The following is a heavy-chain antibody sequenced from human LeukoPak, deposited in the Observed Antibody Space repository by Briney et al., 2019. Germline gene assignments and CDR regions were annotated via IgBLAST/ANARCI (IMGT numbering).Heavy chain of an antibody. D-gene: IGHD3-22*01. Sequence: PGGSLSLSCAASGFTFDDYAMHWVRQAPGKGLVWVGLISGDGGSTYYADSVKGRFTISRDNSKNSLYLQMNSLRTEDTALYYCEKDTDTYYYDRWGQGTLVTVSS. CDR3: EKDTDTYYYDR. CDR2: ISGDGGST. CDR1: GFTFDDYA. V-gene: IGHV3-43*02. J-gene: IGHJ4*02.